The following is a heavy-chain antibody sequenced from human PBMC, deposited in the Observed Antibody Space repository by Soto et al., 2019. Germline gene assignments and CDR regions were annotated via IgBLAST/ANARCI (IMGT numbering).Heavy chain of an antibody. CDR3: ARDIRDIVVVPAAIAMDAFDI. CDR2: INPSGGST. J-gene: IGHJ3*02. CDR1: GYTFTSYY. D-gene: IGHD2-2*01. Sequence: ASVKVSCKAFGYTFTSYYMHWVRQAPGQGLEWMGIINPSGGSTSYAQKFQGRVTMTRDTSTSTVYMELSSLRSEDTAVYYCARDIRDIVVVPAAIAMDAFDIWGQGTMVTVSS. V-gene: IGHV1-46*01.